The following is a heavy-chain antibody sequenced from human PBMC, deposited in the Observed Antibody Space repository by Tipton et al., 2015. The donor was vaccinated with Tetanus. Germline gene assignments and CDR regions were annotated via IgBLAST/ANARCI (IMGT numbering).Heavy chain of an antibody. J-gene: IGHJ4*02. D-gene: IGHD6-19*01. Sequence: GSLRLSCVASGFIVSSHYMSWVRQAPGKGLEWVSVMYSGGDTYYVDSVKGRFSISRDNAKNTLYLQMNSLRVEDTAVYYCVRGGGSSGWLAYWGQGTLVTVSS. V-gene: IGHV3-53*01. CDR1: GFIVSSHY. CDR2: MYSGGDT. CDR3: VRGGGSSGWLAY.